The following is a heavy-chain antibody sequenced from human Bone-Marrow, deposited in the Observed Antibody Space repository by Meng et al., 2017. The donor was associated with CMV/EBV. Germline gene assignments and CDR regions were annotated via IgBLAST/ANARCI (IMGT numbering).Heavy chain of an antibody. Sequence: GSLRLSCAVYGGSFSGYYWSWIRQPPGKGLEWIGEINHSGSTNYNPSLKSRVTISVDTSKNQFSLKLSSVTAADTAVYYCARGLGVRFLEWLLPDAFDIWGQGTMVTFSS. CDR1: GGSFSGYY. CDR2: INHSGST. CDR3: ARGLGVRFLEWLLPDAFDI. V-gene: IGHV4-34*01. J-gene: IGHJ3*02. D-gene: IGHD3-3*01.